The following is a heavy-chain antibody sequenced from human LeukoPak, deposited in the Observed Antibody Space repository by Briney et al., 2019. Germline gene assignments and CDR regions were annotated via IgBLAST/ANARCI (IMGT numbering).Heavy chain of an antibody. CDR3: ARDVPYCGGDCLDFAFDI. CDR2: IYYSGST. Sequence: SETLSLTCTVSGGSISSYYCSWIRQPPGKGLEWIGYIYYSGSTNYNPSLKSRVTISVDTSKNQFSLKLSSVTAADTAVYYCARDVPYCGGDCLDFAFDIWGQGTMVTVSS. D-gene: IGHD2-21*02. CDR1: GGSISSYY. V-gene: IGHV4-59*01. J-gene: IGHJ3*02.